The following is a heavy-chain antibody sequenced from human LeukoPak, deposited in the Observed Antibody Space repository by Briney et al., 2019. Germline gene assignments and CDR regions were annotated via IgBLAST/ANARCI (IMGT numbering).Heavy chain of an antibody. CDR3: ARGRVVRGYMGY. V-gene: IGHV3-21*01. J-gene: IGHJ4*02. CDR2: ISSSSSYI. D-gene: IGHD3-10*01. Sequence: GSLRLSCAASGFTFSSYSMNWVRQAPGKGLEWVSSISSSSSYIYYADSVKGRFTISRDNAKNSLYLQMNSLRAEDTAVYYCARGRVVRGYMGYWGQGTLVTVSS. CDR1: GFTFSSYS.